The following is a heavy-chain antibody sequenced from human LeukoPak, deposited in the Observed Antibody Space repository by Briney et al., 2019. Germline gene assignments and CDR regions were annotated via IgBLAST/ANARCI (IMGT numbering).Heavy chain of an antibody. CDR3: AKTGPYYFEF. V-gene: IGHV3-23*01. CDR2: ISGSGGST. CDR1: GFTFSSSG. J-gene: IGHJ4*02. Sequence: PGGSLRLSRAASGFTFSSSGMTWVRQAPGKGLGWVSAISGSGGSTYYPDSVKGRFTISRDNSKNTLYLQMNSLRAEDTAVYYCAKTGPYYFEFWGQGTLVTVSS.